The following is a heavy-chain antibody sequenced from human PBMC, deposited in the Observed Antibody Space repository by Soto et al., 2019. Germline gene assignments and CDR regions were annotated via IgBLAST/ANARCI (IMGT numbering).Heavy chain of an antibody. CDR3: AKDFKEWLLLRGSNDYYYYGMDV. D-gene: IGHD3-22*01. Sequence: PGRSLRLSCAASGFTFSSYRMHWVRQAPGKGLEWVAVISYDESNKYYADSVKGRFTISRDNSKNTLYLQMNSLRAEDTAVYYCAKDFKEWLLLRGSNDYYYYGMDVWGQGTTVTVSS. J-gene: IGHJ6*02. CDR1: GFTFSSYR. CDR2: ISYDESNK. V-gene: IGHV3-30*18.